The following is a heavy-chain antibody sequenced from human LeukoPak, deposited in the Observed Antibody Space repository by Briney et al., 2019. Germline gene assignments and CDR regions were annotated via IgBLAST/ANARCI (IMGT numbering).Heavy chain of an antibody. Sequence: SETLFLTCTFSGGSISSSSHFSGWIRQPPGKGLERIWRIYYSGITYYNPSLNSRVTISVDTSKNQFSLKVRSVTAADTAVYYCARRYLPATRFDYWGQGTLVTVSS. CDR3: ARRYLPATRFDY. CDR1: GGSISSSSHF. D-gene: IGHD5-24*01. V-gene: IGHV4-39*07. J-gene: IGHJ4*02. CDR2: IYYSGIT.